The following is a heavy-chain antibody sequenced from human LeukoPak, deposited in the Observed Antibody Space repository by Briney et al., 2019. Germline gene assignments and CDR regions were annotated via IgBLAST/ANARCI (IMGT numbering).Heavy chain of an antibody. CDR2: ISAYNGNT. Sequence: ASVKVSCKASGYTFSSYEINWVRQAPGQGLEWMGWISAYNGNTNYAQKLQGRVTMTTDTSTSTAYMELRSLRSDDTAVYYCARPTDCSSTSCYDTGHFDYWGQGTLVTVSS. CDR3: ARPTDCSSTSCYDTGHFDY. CDR1: GYTFSSYE. V-gene: IGHV1-18*01. D-gene: IGHD2-2*01. J-gene: IGHJ4*02.